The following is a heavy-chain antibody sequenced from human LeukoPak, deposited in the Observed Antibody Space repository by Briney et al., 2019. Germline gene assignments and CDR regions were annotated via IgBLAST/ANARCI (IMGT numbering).Heavy chain of an antibody. CDR3: AREKDNSGWKNWIDP. J-gene: IGHJ5*02. Sequence: ASVKVSCKASGYSFTSYYMHWVRQAPGQGLEWMGIINPNGGSTSYAQKFRGRVTMTRDTSTSTVYMELSSLKSEDTAVYYCAREKDNSGWKNWIDPRGEGTLVTVSS. V-gene: IGHV1-46*01. D-gene: IGHD6-19*01. CDR2: INPNGGST. CDR1: GYSFTSYY.